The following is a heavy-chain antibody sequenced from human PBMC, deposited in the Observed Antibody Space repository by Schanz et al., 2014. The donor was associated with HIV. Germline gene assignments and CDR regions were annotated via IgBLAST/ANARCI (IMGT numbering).Heavy chain of an antibody. Sequence: QVQLVESGGGVVQPGRSLRLSCAASGFTFSTYGMHWVRQAPGKGLEWVAIIWFDGSNKYYADSVKGRFTISRDKSKNTLYLQMNSLRAEDTGVYYCVRGPGYNMHLDYWGQGTLVTVSS. CDR1: GFTFSTYG. D-gene: IGHD1-20*01. CDR2: IWFDGSNK. CDR3: VRGPGYNMHLDY. V-gene: IGHV3-33*01. J-gene: IGHJ4*02.